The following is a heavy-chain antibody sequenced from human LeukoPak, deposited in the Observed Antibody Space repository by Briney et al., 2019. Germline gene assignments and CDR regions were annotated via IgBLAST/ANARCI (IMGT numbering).Heavy chain of an antibody. D-gene: IGHD2-2*01. Sequence: SETLSLTCTVSGGSISSGGYFWSWVRQHPGKGLEWIGYIYYSGSTYYNPSLKSRVTISVDTSQNQFSLQLNSVTAADTAVYFCARDGYHINWFDPWGQGTLVTVSS. CDR1: GGSISSGGYF. CDR3: ARDGYHINWFDP. J-gene: IGHJ5*02. CDR2: IYYSGST. V-gene: IGHV4-31*03.